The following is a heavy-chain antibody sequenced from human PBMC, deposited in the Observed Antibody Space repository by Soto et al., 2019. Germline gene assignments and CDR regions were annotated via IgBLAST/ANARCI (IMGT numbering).Heavy chain of an antibody. D-gene: IGHD1-26*01. Sequence: GSLRLSCAASGFTLFSHWMSWVRQAPGQGLEWVATVNPDGTDKRYVDSVAGRFTISRDNAENSLCLQMNSLRAEDTAVYYCVRAGGSADYWGPGTLVTVSS. V-gene: IGHV3-7*03. CDR1: GFTLFSHW. J-gene: IGHJ4*02. CDR3: VRAGGSADY. CDR2: VNPDGTDK.